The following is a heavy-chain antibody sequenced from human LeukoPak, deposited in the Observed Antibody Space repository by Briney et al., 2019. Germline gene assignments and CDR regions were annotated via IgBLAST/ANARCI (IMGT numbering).Heavy chain of an antibody. CDR3: ARWMDFWSGYYTNAFDI. Sequence: ASVKVSCKASGYTFTGYYMHWVRQAPGQGLEWMGWINPNNGDTHYAQKFQGTVTMTRDTSISTAYMELSRLRSDDTAVYYCARWMDFWSGYYTNAFDIWGQGTMVTVSS. J-gene: IGHJ3*02. D-gene: IGHD3-3*01. V-gene: IGHV1-2*02. CDR1: GYTFTGYY. CDR2: INPNNGDT.